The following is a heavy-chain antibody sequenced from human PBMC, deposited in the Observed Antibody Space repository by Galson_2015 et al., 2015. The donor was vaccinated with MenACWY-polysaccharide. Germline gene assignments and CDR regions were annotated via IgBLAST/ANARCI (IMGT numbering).Heavy chain of an antibody. V-gene: IGHV3-74*01. CDR1: GFTFSTYW. CDR2: INADGSAT. Sequence: SLRLSCAASGFTFSTYWMHWVRHAPGKGLVWVSRINADGSATDYADSVRGRFTISRDTAENTLYLEMNSLRAEDTAVYYCTKAGAKYCRGSSCYFNWFDPWGQGTLVTVSS. D-gene: IGHD2-15*01. J-gene: IGHJ5*02. CDR3: TKAGAKYCRGSSCYFNWFDP.